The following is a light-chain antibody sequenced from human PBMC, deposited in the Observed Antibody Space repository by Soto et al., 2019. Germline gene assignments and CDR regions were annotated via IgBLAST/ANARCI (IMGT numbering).Light chain of an antibody. V-gene: IGKV3-15*01. J-gene: IGKJ4*01. CDR3: QQCHDWPLT. Sequence: EIVMTQSPATLSVSPGERVTLSCRASQSVSSNLGWYQQKPGQAPRLLIYSASTRATGIPARFSGSGSGTEFTLTISSLQSEDFAIYYCQQCHDWPLTFGGRTKVEIQ. CDR1: QSVSSN. CDR2: SAS.